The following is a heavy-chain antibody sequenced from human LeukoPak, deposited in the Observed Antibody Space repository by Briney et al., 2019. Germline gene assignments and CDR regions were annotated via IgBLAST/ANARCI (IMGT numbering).Heavy chain of an antibody. CDR2: ISNNGGYT. V-gene: IGHV3-23*01. CDR1: GFTFSSSA. J-gene: IGHJ4*02. Sequence: PGGSLRLSCAASGFTFSSSAMSWVRQAPGKGLEWVSAISNNGGYTYYADSVQGRFTISRDNSKNTLYLQMNSLRAEDTAVYYCAKYGDESSGYYSDWGQGTLVTVSS. D-gene: IGHD3-22*01. CDR3: AKYGDESSGYYSD.